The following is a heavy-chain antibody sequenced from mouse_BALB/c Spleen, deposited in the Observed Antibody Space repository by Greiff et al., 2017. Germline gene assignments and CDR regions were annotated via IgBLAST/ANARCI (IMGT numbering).Heavy chain of an antibody. Sequence: VKLQQSGAELVKPGASVKLSCKASGYTFTSYYMYWVKQRPGQGLEWIGEINPSNGGTNFNEKFKSKATLTVDKSSSTAYMQLSSLTSEDSAVYYCTRNGNYYYAMDYWGQGTSVTVSS. CDR1: GYTFTSYY. J-gene: IGHJ4*01. D-gene: IGHD2-1*01. CDR2: INPSNGGT. CDR3: TRNGNYYYAMDY. V-gene: IGHV1S81*02.